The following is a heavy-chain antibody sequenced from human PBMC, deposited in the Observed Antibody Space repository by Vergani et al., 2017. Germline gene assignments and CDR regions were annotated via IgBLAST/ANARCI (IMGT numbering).Heavy chain of an antibody. V-gene: IGHV1-18*01. Sequence: QVQLVQSGAQVKTPGASVKVSCKASGYTFTSYGISWVRQAPGQGLGGVGWISAYDGKTNYAQKLQGRVTMTTDTSTSTADMELRSLRSDDTAVYYCARGKGRSSSLSPWGQGTLVTVSS. CDR1: GYTFTSYG. CDR2: ISAYDGKT. D-gene: IGHD6-13*01. CDR3: ARGKGRSSSLSP. J-gene: IGHJ4*02.